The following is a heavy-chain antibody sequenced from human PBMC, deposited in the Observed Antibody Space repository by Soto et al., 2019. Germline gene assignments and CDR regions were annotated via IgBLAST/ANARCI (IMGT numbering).Heavy chain of an antibody. CDR2: TYYRSKWYN. CDR1: GDSVSSNSAA. CDR3: ARDGPWSGYYHLYYFDY. J-gene: IGHJ4*02. Sequence: PSQTLSLTCAISGDSVSSNSAAWNWIRQSPSRGLEWLGRTYYRSKWYNDYAVSVKSRITINPDTSKNQFSLQLNSVTPEDTAVYYCARDGPWSGYYHLYYFDYWGQGTRVTVSS. D-gene: IGHD3-3*01. V-gene: IGHV6-1*01.